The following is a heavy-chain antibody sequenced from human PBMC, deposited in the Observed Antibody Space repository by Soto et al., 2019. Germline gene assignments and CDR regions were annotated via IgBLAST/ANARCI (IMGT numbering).Heavy chain of an antibody. CDR3: AGGVGATWFDP. D-gene: IGHD1-26*01. V-gene: IGHV1-46*01. J-gene: IGHJ5*02. CDR1: RYTLTRYY. CDR2: IYPSGGRT. Sequence: VSVPVSCKASRYTLTRYYMHWVRQAPGQGLECMRIIYPSGGRTSYAQTFQGRVTMTRDTSTSTVYMELSSLRSEDTPLNYFAGGVGATWFDPWGQGTLVTVSS.